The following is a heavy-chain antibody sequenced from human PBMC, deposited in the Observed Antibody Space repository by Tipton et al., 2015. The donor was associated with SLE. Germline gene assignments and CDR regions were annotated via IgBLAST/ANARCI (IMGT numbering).Heavy chain of an antibody. CDR2: IYYTGNT. D-gene: IGHD4-11*01. J-gene: IGHJ4*02. CDR3: ARGPPHYSAFDY. Sequence: TLSLTCTVSGGSISSYYWSWIRQPPGKGLEWIGYIYYTGNTNYNPSLKSRVTISVDTSKNQFSLKLNSVTAADTAVYYCARGPPHYSAFDYWGQGTLVTVSS. V-gene: IGHV4-59*01. CDR1: GGSISSYY.